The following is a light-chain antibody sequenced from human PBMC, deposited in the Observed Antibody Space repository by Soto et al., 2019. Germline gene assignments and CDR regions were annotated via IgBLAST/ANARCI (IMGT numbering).Light chain of an antibody. CDR2: GAS. J-gene: IGKJ1*01. CDR1: QSVSNNY. Sequence: EIVLTQSPGTLSLSPGERATLSCRASQSVSNNYLAWYQQKPGQAPRLLIYGASTRATGIPDTFSGSGSGTDFTLTISRLEPEDFGVYFCQQYGRSPWTFGQGTKVDIK. CDR3: QQYGRSPWT. V-gene: IGKV3-20*01.